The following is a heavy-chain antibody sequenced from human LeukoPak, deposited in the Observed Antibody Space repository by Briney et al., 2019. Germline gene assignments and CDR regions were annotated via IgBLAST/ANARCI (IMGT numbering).Heavy chain of an antibody. D-gene: IGHD2/OR15-2a*01. CDR2: IYNDGST. V-gene: IGHV3-53*01. CDR3: ARNSLFAFYI. J-gene: IGHJ3*02. CDR1: GLTVSSSY. Sequence: GGSLRLSCAASGLTVSSSYMSWVRQAPGKGLEWVSIIYNDGSTYYADSMKGRFTISRDNSKNTLYLQVNSLRAEDTAMYYCARNSLFAFYIWGQGTMVTVSS.